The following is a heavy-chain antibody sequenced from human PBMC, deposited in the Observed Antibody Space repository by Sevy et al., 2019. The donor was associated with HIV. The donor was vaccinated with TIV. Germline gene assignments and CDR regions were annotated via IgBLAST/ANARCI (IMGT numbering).Heavy chain of an antibody. Sequence: SETLSLTCGVSGGSISSGAYSWNWIRQPPGKGLEWIGYIFHTRSTYYNPSLKSRLTISVDRSKNQFSLKMSSVTAADTAMYYCARDGGTMTTPGHFDYWGQGFLVTVSS. CDR3: ARDGGTMTTPGHFDY. CDR2: IFHTRST. J-gene: IGHJ4*02. D-gene: IGHD1-1*01. V-gene: IGHV4-30-2*01. CDR1: GGSISSGAYS.